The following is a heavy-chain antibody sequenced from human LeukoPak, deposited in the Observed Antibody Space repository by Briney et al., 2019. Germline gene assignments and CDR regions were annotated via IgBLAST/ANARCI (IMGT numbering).Heavy chain of an antibody. D-gene: IGHD3-10*01. V-gene: IGHV4-31*03. CDR3: ARDLFRRAGFDP. CDR2: IYYSGST. CDR1: GGSISSGGYS. J-gene: IGHJ5*02. Sequence: SETLSLTCTVSGGSISSGGYSWSWIRQHPGKGLEWIGYIYYSGSTYYNPSLKSRVTISVDTSKNQFSLKLSSVTAADTAVYYCARDLFRRAGFDPRGQGTLVTVSS.